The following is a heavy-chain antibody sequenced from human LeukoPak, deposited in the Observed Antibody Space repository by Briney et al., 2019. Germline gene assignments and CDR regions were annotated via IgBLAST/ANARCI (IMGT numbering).Heavy chain of an antibody. J-gene: IGHJ4*02. D-gene: IGHD6-19*01. CDR2: IYYSGST. V-gene: IGHV4-39*01. Sequence: SETLSLTCTVSGGSISSNANYWGWIRQPPGKGLEWIGSIYYSGSTYYNPSLKSRVTISVDTSKNQFSLNLRSFTAADTAVYYGAKHPGYSSGLSGGQGPRVPVSS. CDR3: AKHPGYSSGLS. CDR1: GGSISSNANY.